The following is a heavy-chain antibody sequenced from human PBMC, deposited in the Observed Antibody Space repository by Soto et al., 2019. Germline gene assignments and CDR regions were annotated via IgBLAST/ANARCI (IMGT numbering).Heavy chain of an antibody. V-gene: IGHV1-18*01. CDR3: ARASAYSTPWSFDN. J-gene: IGHJ4*02. CDR2: ISGFNGNT. CDR1: GYTFTRYG. D-gene: IGHD2-8*01. Sequence: VASVKVSCKASGYTFTRYGISWVRQAPGQGLEWMGWISGFNGNTKESEKFQGRVTLTTDTAANTAHMELRGLRSDDTAVYYCARASAYSTPWSFDNWGQGTLVTVSS.